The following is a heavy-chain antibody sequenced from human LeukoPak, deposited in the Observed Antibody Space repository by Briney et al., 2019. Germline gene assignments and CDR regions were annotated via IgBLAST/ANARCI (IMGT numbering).Heavy chain of an antibody. CDR1: GFTFSSYA. CDR3: ALLYHSSGWYWDYYGMDV. J-gene: IGHJ6*02. V-gene: IGHV3-30-3*01. D-gene: IGHD6-19*01. CDR2: ISYDGSNK. Sequence: HPGGSLRLSCAASGFTFSSYAMHWVRQAPGKGLEWVAVISYDGSNKYYADSVKGRFTISRDNSKNTLYLQMNSLRAEDTAVYYCALLYHSSGWYWDYYGMDVWGQGTTVTVSS.